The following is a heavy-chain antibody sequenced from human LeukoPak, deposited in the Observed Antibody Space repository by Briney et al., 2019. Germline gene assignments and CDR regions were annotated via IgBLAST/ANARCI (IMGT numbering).Heavy chain of an antibody. CDR3: AKSPDYYDSSGYGIFDY. J-gene: IGHJ4*02. V-gene: IGHV3-23*01. CDR1: GFTFSSYG. Sequence: GGSLRLSCAASGFTFSSYGMSWVRQAPGKGLEWVSATSGSGGSTYYADSVKGRFTISRDNSKNTLYLQMNSLRAEDTAVYYCAKSPDYYDSSGYGIFDYWGQGTLVTVSS. CDR2: TSGSGGST. D-gene: IGHD3-22*01.